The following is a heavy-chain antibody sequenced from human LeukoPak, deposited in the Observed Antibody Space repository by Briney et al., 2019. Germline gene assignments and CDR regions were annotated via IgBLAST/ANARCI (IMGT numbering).Heavy chain of an antibody. CDR3: ARRILVVTRAFDI. J-gene: IGHJ3*02. V-gene: IGHV4-34*01. Sequence: SETLSLTCAVFGGSFRGYYWSWIRQPPGKGPEWIGEINHSGSTNYNPSLKSRVTISVDTSKNQFSLKLSSVTAADTAVYYCARRILVVTRAFDIWGQGTTVTVSS. CDR1: GGSFRGYY. D-gene: IGHD2-8*02. CDR2: INHSGST.